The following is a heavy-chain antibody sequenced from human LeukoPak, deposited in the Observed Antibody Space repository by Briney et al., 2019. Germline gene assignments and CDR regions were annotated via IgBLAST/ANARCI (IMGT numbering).Heavy chain of an antibody. CDR1: GFTFSSYE. Sequence: GGSLRLSCAASGFTFSSYEMNWVRQARAKGLEWVSIISISGSTIYYADSVKGRFTISRDNAKNSLYLQMNSLRAEDTAVYYCARTVAGLPLDAFDIWGQGTMVTVSS. CDR3: ARTVAGLPLDAFDI. V-gene: IGHV3-48*03. CDR2: ISISGSTI. D-gene: IGHD6-19*01. J-gene: IGHJ3*02.